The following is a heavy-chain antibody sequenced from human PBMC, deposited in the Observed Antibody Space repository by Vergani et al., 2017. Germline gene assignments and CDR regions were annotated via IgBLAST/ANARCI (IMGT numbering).Heavy chain of an antibody. Sequence: VQLLESGGGLAQPGGSLRLSCAASGVTFRNYAMTWVRQAPGKGLEWVAFIRYDGTKRFYGDSVKGRFTISRDNSQTTVFLQMNSLRADDSAVYYCTKAGQYDSDNFHDSWGQGALVTVAS. CDR1: GVTFRNYA. J-gene: IGHJ1*01. V-gene: IGHV3-30*02. CDR2: IRYDGTKR. CDR3: TKAGQYDSDNFHDS. D-gene: IGHD3-22*01.